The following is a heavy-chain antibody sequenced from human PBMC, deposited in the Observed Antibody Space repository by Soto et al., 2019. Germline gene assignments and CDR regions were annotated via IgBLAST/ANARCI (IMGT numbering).Heavy chain of an antibody. Sequence: EMQLLESGGGLVQPGGSLRLFCAASGFTFTNYAMTWFRQAPGKGREWVSTITPTGATFYGDTVKGRFTISRDNSRSTVFLQMNSLRAEDTAMYYCARTDKFNSQSSGWANRFDYWGQGTLVTVSS. CDR3: ARTDKFNSQSSGWANRFDY. CDR1: GFTFTNYA. V-gene: IGHV3-23*01. J-gene: IGHJ4*02. D-gene: IGHD6-19*01. CDR2: ITPTGAT.